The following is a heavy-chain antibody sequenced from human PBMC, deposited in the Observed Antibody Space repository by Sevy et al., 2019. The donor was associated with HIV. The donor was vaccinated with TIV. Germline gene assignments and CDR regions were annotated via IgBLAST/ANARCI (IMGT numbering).Heavy chain of an antibody. V-gene: IGHV4-59*01. CDR3: ARAGGSTDWGMDV. J-gene: IGHJ6*02. D-gene: IGHD2-2*01. Sequence: SETLSLTCTVSGGSISSYYWNWIRQPPGKGLEWIGDIYYSGRTNYNPSLKSRVPISVDPSKNQFSLKLSSVTAADTAVYYCARAGGSTDWGMDVWGQGTTVTVSS. CDR1: GGSISSYY. CDR2: IYYSGRT.